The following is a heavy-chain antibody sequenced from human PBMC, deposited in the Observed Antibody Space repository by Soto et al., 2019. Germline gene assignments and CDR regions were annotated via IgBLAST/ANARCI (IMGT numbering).Heavy chain of an antibody. CDR3: ARRRPDSSSWSFDY. J-gene: IGHJ4*02. V-gene: IGHV3-74*01. CDR1: GFTFSSYW. CDR2: INSDGNSA. Sequence: GSLRLSCAASGFTFSSYWMHWVRQAPGKGLVWVSRINSDGNSASYADSVKGRFTISRDNAENTLYLQMHNLRAEDTAVYYCARRRPDSSSWSFDYWGQGTLVTVSS. D-gene: IGHD6-13*01.